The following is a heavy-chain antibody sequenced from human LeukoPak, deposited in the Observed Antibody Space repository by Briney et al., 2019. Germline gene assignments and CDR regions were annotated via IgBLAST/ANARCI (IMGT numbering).Heavy chain of an antibody. CDR1: GGTFGSYA. Sequence: ASVKVSCKASGGTFGSYAISWVRQAPGQGLEWMGGIIPIFGTANYAQKFQGRVTITADESTSTAYMELSSLRSEDTAVYYCARERINYYDSSGYVDAFDIWGQGTMVTVSS. D-gene: IGHD3-22*01. CDR2: IIPIFGTA. J-gene: IGHJ3*02. V-gene: IGHV1-69*13. CDR3: ARERINYYDSSGYVDAFDI.